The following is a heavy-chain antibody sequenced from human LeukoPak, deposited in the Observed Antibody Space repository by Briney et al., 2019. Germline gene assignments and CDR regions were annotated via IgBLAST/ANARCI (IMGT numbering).Heavy chain of an antibody. CDR2: MNPNSGVT. J-gene: IGHJ4*02. CDR1: GYTFTVNY. Sequence: ASVKVSCKPSGYTFTVNYLHWLRQAPGQGLEWVGWMNPNSGVTVYAQNFQGRVTMTRDTSISTAYMELSSLTSDDTAVYYRTRGAGTSWFDYWGQGSLVTVSS. V-gene: IGHV1-2*02. D-gene: IGHD2-2*01. CDR3: TRGAGTSWFDY.